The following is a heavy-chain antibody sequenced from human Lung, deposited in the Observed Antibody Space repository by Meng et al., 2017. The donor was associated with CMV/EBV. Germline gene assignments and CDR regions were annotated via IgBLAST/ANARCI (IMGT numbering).Heavy chain of an antibody. J-gene: IGHJ1*01. CDR1: GDSITNHNW. CDR3: LRRSGGSV. CDR2: IPHRGSS. D-gene: IGHD3-10*01. Sequence: VQCRESGPEVVKPSETLSLTCAVSGDSITNHNWWAWVRQPPGKGLEWIGEIPHRGSSAYNPSLKSRVSMSIDKSKNQFSLKLTSVTAADTAVYHCLRRSGGSVWGQGTLVTVSS. V-gene: IGHV4-4*02.